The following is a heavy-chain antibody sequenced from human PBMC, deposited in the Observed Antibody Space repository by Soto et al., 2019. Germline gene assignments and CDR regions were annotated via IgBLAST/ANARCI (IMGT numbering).Heavy chain of an antibody. J-gene: IGHJ4*02. CDR3: TILAGGFDY. CDR2: ISYDGSNK. Sequence: QVQLVESGGGVVQPGRSLRLSCAASGFTFSGYGMHWVRQAPGKGLEWVAVISYDGSNKYYADSVKGRFTISRDNSKNTLYLQMNSLRAEDTAVYYCTILAGGFDYWGQGTLVTVSS. D-gene: IGHD3-16*01. V-gene: IGHV3-30*03. CDR1: GFTFSGYG.